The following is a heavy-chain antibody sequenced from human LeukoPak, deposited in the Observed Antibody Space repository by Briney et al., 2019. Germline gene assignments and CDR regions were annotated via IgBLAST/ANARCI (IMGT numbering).Heavy chain of an antibody. V-gene: IGHV3-48*01. CDR3: ARGSTMIRNALDI. CDR1: GFTFSSYS. D-gene: IGHD3-22*01. J-gene: IGHJ3*02. Sequence: GGSLRLSCAASGFTFSSYSMNWVRQAPGKGLEWVSYISSSSSTIYYADSVKGRFTISRDNAKNSLYLQMNSLRAEDTAVYYCARGSTMIRNALDIWGQGTMVTVSS. CDR2: ISSSSSTI.